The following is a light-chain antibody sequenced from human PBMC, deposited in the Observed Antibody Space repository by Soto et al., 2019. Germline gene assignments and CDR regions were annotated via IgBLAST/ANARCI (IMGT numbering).Light chain of an antibody. CDR1: QSVSNNY. CDR3: QQYGSSGT. V-gene: IGKV3-20*01. Sequence: ENMLYQSPGTLSLYTGERATLSCRASQSVSNNYLAWYQQKPGQAPRLLIYGASNRATGIPDRFSGSGSGTDFTLTISRLEPEDFAVYYCQQYGSSGTFGQGTKVDI. J-gene: IGKJ1*01. CDR2: GAS.